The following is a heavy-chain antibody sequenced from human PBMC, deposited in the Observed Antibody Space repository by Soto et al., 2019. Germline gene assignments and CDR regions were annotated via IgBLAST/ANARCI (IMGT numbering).Heavy chain of an antibody. J-gene: IGHJ4*02. V-gene: IGHV5-51*01. CDR1: GYSFTSYW. CDR2: FYPGDSDT. D-gene: IGHD1-1*01. Sequence: GESLKISCQGSGYSFTSYWIGWVRQMPGKGLEWMGIFYPGDSDTRYSPSLHGQVTVSADKSISTAYLQWSSLKASVSAMYYGATTGCRDGYNCPAYWVQRTLCTVSS. CDR3: ATTGCRDGYNCPAY.